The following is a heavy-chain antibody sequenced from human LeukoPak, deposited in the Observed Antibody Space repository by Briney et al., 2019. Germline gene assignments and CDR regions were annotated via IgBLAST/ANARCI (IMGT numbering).Heavy chain of an antibody. J-gene: IGHJ5*02. CDR1: GGSFSGHY. CDR3: ARAWELRNYFDP. V-gene: IGHV4-34*01. D-gene: IGHD1-26*01. CDR2: INHTGST. Sequence: SETLSLTCAVYGGSFSGHYWSWIRQPPGKGLEWIGEINHTGSTNYNPSLKSRVTISVDTSKNQFSLKVSSVTAADTAVYYCARAWELRNYFDPWGQGSLVTVSS.